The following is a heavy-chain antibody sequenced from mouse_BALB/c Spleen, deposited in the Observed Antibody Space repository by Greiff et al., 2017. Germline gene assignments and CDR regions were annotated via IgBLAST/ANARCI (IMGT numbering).Heavy chain of an antibody. V-gene: IGHV5-12-2*01. J-gene: IGHJ3*01. D-gene: IGHD2-4*01. Sequence: EVKLMESGGGLVQPGGSLKLSCAASGFTFSSYTMSWVRQTPEKRLEWVAYISNGGGSTYYPDTVKGRFTISRDNAKNTLYLQMSSLKSEDTAMYYCARDGDDYAWFAYWGQGTLVTVSA. CDR2: ISNGGGST. CDR3: ARDGDDYAWFAY. CDR1: GFTFSSYT.